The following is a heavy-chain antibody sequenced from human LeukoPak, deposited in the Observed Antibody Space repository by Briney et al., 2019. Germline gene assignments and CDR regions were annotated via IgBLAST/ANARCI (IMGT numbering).Heavy chain of an antibody. CDR1: GDSVSSNSAA. D-gene: IGHD1-26*01. J-gene: IGHJ4*02. CDR2: NDYIRKWYN. Sequence: WESLRLTCAISGDSVSSNSAAWNWIRPSPSLGLEWLGSNDYIRKWYNDYAVSVKSRITINPDTSKNQFTLQLNSVTPEDTDVYYCAREPLRGWEGYFDYWGEGTLVTVS. CDR3: AREPLRGWEGYFDY. V-gene: IGHV6-1*01.